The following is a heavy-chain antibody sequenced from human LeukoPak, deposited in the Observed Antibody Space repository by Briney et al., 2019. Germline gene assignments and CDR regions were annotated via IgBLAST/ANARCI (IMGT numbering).Heavy chain of an antibody. D-gene: IGHD3-16*01. CDR1: GDSVSSNSAA. J-gene: IGHJ4*02. V-gene: IGHV6-1*01. CDR2: TYYRSKWYN. CDR3: ARVRGILWFDY. Sequence: SQALPLTCAISGDSVSSNSAAWHWITQSPSRALQWLGRTYYRSKWYNDYAVSVKSRITINPDTSKNQFSLQLNSVTPEDTAVYYCARVRGILWFDYWGQGTLVTVSS.